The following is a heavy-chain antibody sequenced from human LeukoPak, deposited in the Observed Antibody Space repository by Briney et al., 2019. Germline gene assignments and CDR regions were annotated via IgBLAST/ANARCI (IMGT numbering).Heavy chain of an antibody. CDR2: INHSGST. D-gene: IGHD6-19*01. CDR1: GGSISSGGYY. V-gene: IGHV4-30-2*01. CDR3: ARVARSSGCGFDY. Sequence: TSQTLSLTCTVSGGSISSGGYYWSWIRQPPGKGLEWIGEINHSGSTNYNPSLKSRVTISVDTSKNQFSLKLSSVTAADTAVYYCARVARSSGCGFDYWGQGTLVTVSS. J-gene: IGHJ4*02.